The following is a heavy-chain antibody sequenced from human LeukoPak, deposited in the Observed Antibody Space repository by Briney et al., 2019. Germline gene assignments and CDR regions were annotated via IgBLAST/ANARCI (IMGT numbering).Heavy chain of an antibody. D-gene: IGHD6-13*01. CDR1: GFSSSSYG. V-gene: IGHV3-30*02. Sequence: PGGSLRLSCAASGFSSSSYGMHWVRQAPGKGLEWVTFIRYDGSDKFYADSVKGRFTTSRDNSRSTLYLQMNSLRPEDTAVYYCARAFFPGIAAGPPEYFQHWGQGTLVTVSS. CDR2: IRYDGSDK. J-gene: IGHJ1*01. CDR3: ARAFFPGIAAGPPEYFQH.